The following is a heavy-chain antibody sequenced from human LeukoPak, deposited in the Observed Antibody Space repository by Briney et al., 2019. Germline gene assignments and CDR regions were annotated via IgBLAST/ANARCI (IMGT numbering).Heavy chain of an antibody. D-gene: IGHD4-17*01. CDR2: IKYDGSEK. CDR3: AREFSYGDYGMDV. J-gene: IGHJ6*02. V-gene: IGHV3-7*01. Sequence: SGGSLRLSCAASGFTFSNYWMSWVRQAPGKGLEWVANIKYDGSEKYYEDSVKGRFTVSRDNAKNSLYLQMNSLGAEDTAVYYCAREFSYGDYGMDVWGQGTTVTVSS. CDR1: GFTFSNYW.